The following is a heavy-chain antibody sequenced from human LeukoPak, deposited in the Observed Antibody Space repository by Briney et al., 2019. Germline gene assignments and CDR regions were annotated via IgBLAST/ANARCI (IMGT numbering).Heavy chain of an antibody. V-gene: IGHV1-69*13. CDR1: GGTFGSYA. CDR3: ARVGRYCSSTSCYNWFDP. Sequence: PVKVSCKASGGTFGSYAISWVRQAPGQGLEWMGEIIPIFGTANYAQKFQGRVTITADESTSTAYMELSSLRSEDTAVYYCARVGRYCSSTSCYNWFDPWGQGTLVTVSS. J-gene: IGHJ5*02. CDR2: IIPIFGTA. D-gene: IGHD2-2*01.